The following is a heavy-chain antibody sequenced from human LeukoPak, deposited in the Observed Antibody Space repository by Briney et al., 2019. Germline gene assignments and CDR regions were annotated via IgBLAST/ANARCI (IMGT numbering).Heavy chain of an antibody. CDR2: IIPILGIA. D-gene: IGHD6-19*01. J-gene: IGHJ4*02. V-gene: IGHV1-69*04. CDR3: ARDRNSSGWYYNY. Sequence: ASVKVSCKASGYTFTGYYMHWVRQAPGQGLEWMGRIIPILGIANYAQKFQGRVTITADKSTSTAYMELSSLRSEDTAVYYCARDRNSSGWYYNYWGQGTLVTVSS. CDR1: GYTFTGYY.